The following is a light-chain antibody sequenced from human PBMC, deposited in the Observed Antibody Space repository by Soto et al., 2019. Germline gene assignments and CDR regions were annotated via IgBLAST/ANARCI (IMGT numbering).Light chain of an antibody. J-gene: IGLJ2*01. V-gene: IGLV1-47*01. CDR1: SSNIGNNY. Sequence: QSVLTQPPSASGTPGQRVTISCSGRSSNIGNNYVCWYQQFPGTAPKLLIYRNDQRPSGVPDRFSGSKSGTSASLAISGLRSEDAADYYCAAWDDSLSGYVVFGEGTKVTVL. CDR2: RND. CDR3: AAWDDSLSGYVV.